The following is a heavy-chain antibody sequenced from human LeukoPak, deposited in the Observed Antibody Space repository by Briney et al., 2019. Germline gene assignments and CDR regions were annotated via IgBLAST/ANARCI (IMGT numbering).Heavy chain of an antibody. CDR3: ARLYDILTGASDY. V-gene: IGHV3-21*01. Sequence: GGSLRLSCAASGFTFTSYSMNWVRQAPGKGLEWVSSISSSSSYIYYADSVKGRFTISRDNAKNSLYLQMSSLRAEDTAIYYCARLYDILTGASDYWGQGTLVTVSS. CDR2: ISSSSSYI. D-gene: IGHD3-9*01. CDR1: GFTFTSYS. J-gene: IGHJ4*02.